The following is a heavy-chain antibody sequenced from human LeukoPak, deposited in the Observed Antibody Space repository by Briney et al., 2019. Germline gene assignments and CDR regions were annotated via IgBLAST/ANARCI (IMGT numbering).Heavy chain of an antibody. CDR1: QFSFSRYS. Sequence: GGSLRLSCAASQFSFSRYSMNWVRQAPGKGVEWVSYISSSGSTIYYADSVKGRFTISRDNAKNSLYLQMNSLRAEDTAVYYCARGKGYYYDSSGYPPGPAFDIWGQGTMVTVSS. CDR3: ARGKGYYYDSSGYPPGPAFDI. J-gene: IGHJ3*02. CDR2: ISSSGSTI. V-gene: IGHV3-48*04. D-gene: IGHD3-22*01.